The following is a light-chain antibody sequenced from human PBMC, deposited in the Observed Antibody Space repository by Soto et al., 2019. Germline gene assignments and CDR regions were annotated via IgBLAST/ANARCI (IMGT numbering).Light chain of an antibody. CDR1: QGIRND. CDR2: AAS. V-gene: IGKV1-6*01. J-gene: IGKJ4*01. Sequence: AIQMTQSPSSLSASVGDRVTITCRASQGIRNDLGWYQQKPGKAPKLLIYAASSLQSGVPSRFSGSGSGTDFTLTISSLQPEAFATYYCLPDYNYPLTFGGGTKVEIK. CDR3: LPDYNYPLT.